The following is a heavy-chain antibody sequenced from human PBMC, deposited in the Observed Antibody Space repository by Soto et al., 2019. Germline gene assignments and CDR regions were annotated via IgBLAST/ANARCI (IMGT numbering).Heavy chain of an antibody. J-gene: IGHJ6*02. Sequence: HVQLVQSGAEVKKPGASVKVSCKASGYTFTSYYMHWVRQAPGQGLEWMGIINPSGGSTSYAQKFQGRVTMTRDTSTSTVYMELSSLRSEDTAVYYCASGTTAAGTDSYYYYGMDVWGQGTTVTVSS. V-gene: IGHV1-46*01. CDR1: GYTFTSYY. CDR3: ASGTTAAGTDSYYYYGMDV. CDR2: INPSGGST. D-gene: IGHD6-13*01.